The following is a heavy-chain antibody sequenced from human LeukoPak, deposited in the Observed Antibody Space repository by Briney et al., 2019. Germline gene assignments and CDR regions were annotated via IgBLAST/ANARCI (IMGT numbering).Heavy chain of an antibody. CDR1: GYSFVDYA. J-gene: IGHJ4*02. CDR2: INAGDGNT. D-gene: IGHD1-26*01. V-gene: IGHV1-3*01. Sequence: ASVKVSCKASGYSFVDYAIHWVRQAPGQGLEWMGWINAGDGNTRYSQNLQGRLTVTRDTSASTAYMELSSLTSEDTAVYYCALGAYDYWGQGTLVTVSS. CDR3: ALGAYDY.